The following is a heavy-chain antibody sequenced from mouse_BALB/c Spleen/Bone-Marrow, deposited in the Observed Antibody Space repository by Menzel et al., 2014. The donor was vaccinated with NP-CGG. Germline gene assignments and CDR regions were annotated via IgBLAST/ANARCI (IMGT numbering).Heavy chain of an antibody. CDR1: GYSFXGYY. J-gene: IGHJ2*01. V-gene: IGHV1-31*01. CDR3: AREGGLVPDYFDY. CDR2: INPYNGAT. Sequence: VQLQQSGPELVKPGASVKISCRASGYSFXGYYMHWVKQSHVKSLEWIGRINPYNGATSYNQNFKDKASLTIDKSSSTAYMEVHSLTSEDSAVYYCAREGGLVPDYFDYWGQGTTLTVSS. D-gene: IGHD6-2*01.